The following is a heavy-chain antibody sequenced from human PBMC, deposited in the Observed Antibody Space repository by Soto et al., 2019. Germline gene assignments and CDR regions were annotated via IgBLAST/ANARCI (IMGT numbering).Heavy chain of an antibody. CDR3: AREGGRYCSGGSCQVDY. CDR2: IYDAGNT. D-gene: IGHD2-15*01. CDR1: GGSISSSRYY. V-gene: IGHV4-39*02. J-gene: IGHJ4*02. Sequence: QLQLQESGPGLVKPSDTLSLTCTVSGGSISSSRYYWCWILQPPGKGLEWIGSIYDAGNTYYNPSLKSRVTISVDTSKKQFSLKLSSVTAADTAVYYCAREGGRYCSGGSCQVDYWGQGTLVTVSS.